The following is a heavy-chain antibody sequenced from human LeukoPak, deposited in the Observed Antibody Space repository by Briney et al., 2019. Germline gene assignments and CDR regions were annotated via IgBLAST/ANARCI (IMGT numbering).Heavy chain of an antibody. J-gene: IGHJ4*02. CDR2: INWNGGST. Sequence: PGGSLRLSCAASGFTFDDYGMSWVRQAPGKGLEWVSGINWNGGSTGYADSVKGRFTISRDNAKNSLYLQMNSLRAEDTALYYCARDFEYDGGSYFGSFDYWGQGTLVTVSS. D-gene: IGHD1-26*01. V-gene: IGHV3-20*04. CDR1: GFTFDDYG. CDR3: ARDFEYDGGSYFGSFDY.